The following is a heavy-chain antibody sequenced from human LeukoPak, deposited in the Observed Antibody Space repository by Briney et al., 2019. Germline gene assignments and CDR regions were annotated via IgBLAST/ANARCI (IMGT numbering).Heavy chain of an antibody. D-gene: IGHD1-20*01. CDR2: ISGSGGST. Sequence: QSGGSLRLSCAASGFTSSSHAMSWVRQAPGKGLEWVSGISGSGGSTYYADSVKGRFTISRDNSKNTLYMQIDSLRAEDTAVYYCAKDRITGTPYYFDYWGQGTLVTVSS. J-gene: IGHJ4*02. CDR1: GFTSSSHA. CDR3: AKDRITGTPYYFDY. V-gene: IGHV3-23*01.